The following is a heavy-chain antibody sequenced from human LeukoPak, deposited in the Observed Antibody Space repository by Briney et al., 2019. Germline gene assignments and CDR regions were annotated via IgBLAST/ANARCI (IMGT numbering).Heavy chain of an antibody. Sequence: SETLSLTCTVSGGSISSSTYYWAWIRQPPGEGLEWIGSIYYSGSTNYNPSLKSRVTISVDTSKNQFSLKLSSVTAADTAVYYCAREVATISGIYYYYYYMDVWGKGTTVTISS. CDR3: AREVATISGIYYYYYYMDV. D-gene: IGHD5-24*01. CDR1: GGSISSSTYY. V-gene: IGHV4-39*07. CDR2: IYYSGST. J-gene: IGHJ6*03.